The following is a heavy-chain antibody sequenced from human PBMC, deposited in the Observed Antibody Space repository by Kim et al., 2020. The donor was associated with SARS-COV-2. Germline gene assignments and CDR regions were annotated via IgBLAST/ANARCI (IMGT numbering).Heavy chain of an antibody. D-gene: IGHD1-1*01. Sequence: SETLSPTCSVSGDSIRSSYWTWIRQPPGKGLEWIGYVYHNGDSKYNPSLNGRVTLSVDTSKKHFSLKLRSVTASATAVYYCARLQYNTDGNWFDPWGQGSLVIVSP. CDR3: ARLQYNTDGNWFDP. CDR1: GDSIRSSY. CDR2: VYHNGDS. J-gene: IGHJ5*02. V-gene: IGHV4-59*08.